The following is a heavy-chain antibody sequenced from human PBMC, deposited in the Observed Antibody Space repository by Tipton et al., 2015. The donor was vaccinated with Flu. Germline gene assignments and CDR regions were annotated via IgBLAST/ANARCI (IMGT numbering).Heavy chain of an antibody. J-gene: IGHJ5*02. D-gene: IGHD5-18*01. CDR2: INPDSGGT. V-gene: IGHV1-2*02. Sequence: QVQLVQSGAEVKKPGASVRVSCKTSGHTFSSGYYMHWVRQAPGQGLEWMGWINPDSGGTNYGQKFQGRVTMTRDTSISTAYMEVTGLRYDDTAVYYCARVDVEEVTAMGFDPWGQGTLVTVSS. CDR3: ARVDVEEVTAMGFDP. CDR1: GHTFSSGYY.